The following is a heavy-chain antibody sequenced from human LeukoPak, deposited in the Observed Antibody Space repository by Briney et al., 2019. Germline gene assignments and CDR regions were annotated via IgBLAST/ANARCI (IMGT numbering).Heavy chain of an antibody. Sequence: SETLSLTCVVYGGSFSDYYWSWIRQPPGKGLEWIGEINHRGSTNYNPSLKSRVTISVDTSKNQFSLKLSSVTAADTAVYYCARGAWIQLWSSYGMDVWGQGTTVTVSS. V-gene: IGHV4-34*01. CDR1: GGSFSDYY. J-gene: IGHJ6*02. D-gene: IGHD5-18*01. CDR3: ARGAWIQLWSSYGMDV. CDR2: INHRGST.